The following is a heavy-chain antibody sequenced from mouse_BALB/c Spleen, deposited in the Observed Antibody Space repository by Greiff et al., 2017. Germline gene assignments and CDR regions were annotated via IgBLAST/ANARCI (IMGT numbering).Heavy chain of an antibody. J-gene: IGHJ2*01. Sequence: VQLQQPGAELVKPGASVKLSCKASGYTFTSYWMHWVKQRPGQGLEWIGEINPSNGRTNYNEKFKSKATLTVDKSSSTAYMQLSSLTSEDSAVYYCARRITTVVVDYWGQGTTLTVSS. D-gene: IGHD1-1*01. CDR2: INPSNGRT. CDR3: ARRITTVVVDY. CDR1: GYTFTSYW. V-gene: IGHV1S81*02.